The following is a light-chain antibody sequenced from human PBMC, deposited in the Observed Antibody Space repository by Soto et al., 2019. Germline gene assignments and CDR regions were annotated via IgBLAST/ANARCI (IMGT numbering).Light chain of an antibody. CDR3: QHYNRT. CDR2: KAS. Sequence: DIQMTQSPSTLSGSVGDRVTITCRASQTISSWLAWYQQKPGKAPKLLIYKASTLKSGVPSRFSGSGSGTEFTPTISSLQPDDFATYYCQHYNRTFGQGTKVDIK. J-gene: IGKJ1*01. CDR1: QTISSW. V-gene: IGKV1-5*03.